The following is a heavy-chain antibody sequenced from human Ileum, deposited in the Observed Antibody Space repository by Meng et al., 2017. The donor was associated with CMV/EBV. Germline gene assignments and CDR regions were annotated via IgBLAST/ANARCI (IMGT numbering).Heavy chain of an antibody. CDR2: IDPNSGGT. CDR3: ARGPSHGAFDY. D-gene: IGHD1-26*01. CDR1: GYTFTDYY. V-gene: IGHV1-2*02. Sequence: GESLKISCKASGYTFTDYYIHWLRQAPGQGLEWVGCIDPNSGGTNHAQKFQGGVTMTRDTSISTAYMELNRLRSDDTAVYYCARGPSHGAFDYWGQGTLVTVSS. J-gene: IGHJ4*02.